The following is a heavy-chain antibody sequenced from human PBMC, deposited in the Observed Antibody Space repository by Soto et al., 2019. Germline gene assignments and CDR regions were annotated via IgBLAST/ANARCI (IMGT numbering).Heavy chain of an antibody. D-gene: IGHD1-26*01. V-gene: IGHV5-10-1*01. CDR2: IDPRDSQT. J-gene: IGHJ5*02. Sequence: PGESLKISCTGFGYTFTTFWISWVRQMPGKGLEWMGRIDPRDSQTNYSPSFQGHVTISVDKSISTAYLQWDSLKASDTATYYCARLFCSTDTCDSWFDPWGQGTLVTVSS. CDR3: ARLFCSTDTCDSWFDP. CDR1: GYTFTTFW.